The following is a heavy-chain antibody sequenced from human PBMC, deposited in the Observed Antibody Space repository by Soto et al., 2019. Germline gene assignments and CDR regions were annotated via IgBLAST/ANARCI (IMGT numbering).Heavy chain of an antibody. D-gene: IGHD2-21*02. V-gene: IGHV3-48*03. CDR3: ATEELCGADCYFFKH. J-gene: IGHJ4*02. CDR2: ISGSNNNI. CDR1: GFNLRNYE. Sequence: EVQLLETGGGSVHVGGSLRLSCAVSGFNLRNYEMNWVRQVPGKGLEWISKISGSNNNIYYADSVQGRFTISRDNANNVLFLQMTSLRAEDTATYHCATEELCGADCYFFKHWGQGTLVTVS.